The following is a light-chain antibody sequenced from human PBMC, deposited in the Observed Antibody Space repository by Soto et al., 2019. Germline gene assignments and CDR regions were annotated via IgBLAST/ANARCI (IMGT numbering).Light chain of an antibody. CDR3: QKYDTAPWT. CDR2: AVS. Sequence: DIQMTQSPSSLSASVGDRVTITCRASQGICNYLAWYQQKPGKVPKVLIYAVSTLHSGVPSRFSGSGSGTDFTLTISSLQPEDVATYYCQKYDTAPWTFGQGTKVEIK. V-gene: IGKV1-27*01. CDR1: QGICNY. J-gene: IGKJ1*01.